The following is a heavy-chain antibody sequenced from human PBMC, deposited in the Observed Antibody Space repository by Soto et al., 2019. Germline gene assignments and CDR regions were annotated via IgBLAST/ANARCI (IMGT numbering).Heavy chain of an antibody. CDR2: IWYDGGNK. CDR1: GFTFNTYG. CDR3: ARADCTGAYCYSWPFNYGVDV. Sequence: QVQLVESGGGVVQPGGSLRLSCTTSGFTFNTYGMHWVRQAPGKGLEWVAIIWYDGGNKYYADSVKGRFTISRDNSKNTLYLQMNRLRAEDTALYYCARADCTGAYCYSWPFNYGVDVWGQGTTVTVSS. J-gene: IGHJ6*02. V-gene: IGHV3-33*08. D-gene: IGHD2-15*01.